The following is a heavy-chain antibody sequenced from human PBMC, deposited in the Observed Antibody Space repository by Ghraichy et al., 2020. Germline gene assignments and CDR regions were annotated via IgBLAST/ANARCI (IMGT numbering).Heavy chain of an antibody. CDR3: GRDSSGYYYAFDI. J-gene: IGHJ3*02. D-gene: IGHD3-22*01. CDR2: IYYSGST. V-gene: IGHV4-61*01. Sequence: SETLSLTCTVSGGSVSSGSYYWSWIRQPPGKGLEWIGYIYYSGSTNYNPSLKSRVTISVDTSKNQFSLKLSSVTAADTAVYYCGRDSSGYYYAFDIWGQGIMVTVSS. CDR1: GGSVSSGSYY.